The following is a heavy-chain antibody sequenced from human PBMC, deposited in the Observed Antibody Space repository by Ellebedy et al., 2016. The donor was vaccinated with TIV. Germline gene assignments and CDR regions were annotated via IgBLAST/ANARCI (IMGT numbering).Heavy chain of an antibody. CDR3: AKDRRGFDNPTYDMDV. CDR1: GFTFDDYA. V-gene: IGHV3-9*01. D-gene: IGHD1-14*01. CDR2: ISWNSGSI. Sequence: SLKISXAASGFTFDDYAMHWVRQAPGKGLEWVSGISWNSGSIGYADSVKGRFTISRDNAKNSLYLQMSSLRPEDTAVYYCAKDRRGFDNPTYDMDVWGQGTTVTVSS. J-gene: IGHJ6*02.